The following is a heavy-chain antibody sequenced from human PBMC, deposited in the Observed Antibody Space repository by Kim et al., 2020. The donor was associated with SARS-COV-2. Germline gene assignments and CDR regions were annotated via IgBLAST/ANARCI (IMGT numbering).Heavy chain of an antibody. CDR2: IKQDGSEK. V-gene: IGHV3-7*03. CDR1: GFTFSSHW. D-gene: IGHD5-18*01. CDR3: MRDQIQLFDY. J-gene: IGHJ4*02. Sequence: GGSLRLSCATSGFTFSSHWMSWVRQAPGKGLEWVANIKQDGSEKYYVDSVKGRFTISRDNAKNSVYLQMNSLRAEDTAVYYCMRDQIQLFDYWGQGTLVTVSS.